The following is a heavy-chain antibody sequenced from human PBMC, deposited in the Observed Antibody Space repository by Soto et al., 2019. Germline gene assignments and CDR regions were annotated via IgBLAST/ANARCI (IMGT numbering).Heavy chain of an antibody. Sequence: QVQLVESGGGVVQPGRSLRLSCAASGFTFSSYGMHWVRQAPGKGLEWVAVIWYDGSNKYYADSVKGRFTISRDNSKNTLYLQMNSLRAEDTAVYYCARSPRVPRDGMDVWGQGTTVTVSS. CDR2: IWYDGSNK. V-gene: IGHV3-33*01. J-gene: IGHJ6*02. CDR1: GFTFSSYG. CDR3: ARSPRVPRDGMDV.